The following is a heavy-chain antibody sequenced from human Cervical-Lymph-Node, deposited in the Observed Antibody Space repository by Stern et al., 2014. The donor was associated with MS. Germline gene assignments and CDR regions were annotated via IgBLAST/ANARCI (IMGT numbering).Heavy chain of an antibody. Sequence: VQLAESGGGVIQPGGSLRLSCTASWLIVRRDYMTCVRQAPGRGLEWVSLITNVGSTFYTDSVKGRFTISRDDSKNTVYLHMTSLRAEDTAMYYCARDTSSPERSDWWGQGTLVTVSS. CDR3: ARDTSSPERSDW. D-gene: IGHD1-1*01. J-gene: IGHJ4*02. CDR2: ITNVGST. V-gene: IGHV3-53*01. CDR1: WLIVRRDY.